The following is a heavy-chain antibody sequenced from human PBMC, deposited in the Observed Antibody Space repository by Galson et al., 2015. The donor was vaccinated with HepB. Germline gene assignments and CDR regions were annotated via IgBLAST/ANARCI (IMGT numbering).Heavy chain of an antibody. J-gene: IGHJ1*01. V-gene: IGHV3-21*01. CDR3: ARDLPDYGDYAEYFQH. CDR2: ISSSSSYI. CDR1: GFTFSSYS. D-gene: IGHD4-17*01. Sequence: SLRLSCAASGFTFSSYSMNWVRQAPGKGLEWVSSISSSSSYIYYADSVKGRFTISRDNAKNSLYLQMNSLRAEDTAVYYCARDLPDYGDYAEYFQHWGQGTLVTVSS.